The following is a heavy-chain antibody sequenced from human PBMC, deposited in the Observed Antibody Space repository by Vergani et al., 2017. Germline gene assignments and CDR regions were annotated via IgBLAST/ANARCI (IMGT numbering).Heavy chain of an antibody. CDR3: ARGWYDYGYYRPNRFAGGWFDP. V-gene: IGHV4-30-2*01. J-gene: IGHJ5*02. D-gene: IGHD4-17*01. CDR2: IYHSGST. Sequence: QLQLQESGSGLVKPSQTLSLTCAVSGGSISSGGYSWSWIRQPPGKGLEWIGYIYHSGSTNYNPSLKSRVTISVDTSKNQFSLKLSSVTAADTAVYYCARGWYDYGYYRPNRFAGGWFDPWGQGTLVTVSS. CDR1: GGSISSGGYS.